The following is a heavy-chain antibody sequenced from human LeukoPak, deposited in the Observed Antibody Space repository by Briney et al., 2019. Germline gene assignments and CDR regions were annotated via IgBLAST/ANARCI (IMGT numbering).Heavy chain of an antibody. D-gene: IGHD6-13*01. V-gene: IGHV4-30-4*01. CDR1: GVSISSGDYY. Sequence: PSETLSHTCTVSGVSISSGDYYWRWLRQPPGKGLEWIGYIYYSGSTYYNPSLKSRVTISVDTSKNQFSLKLSSVTAADTAVYYCARGTAAAGTLDYWGQGTLVTVSS. CDR2: IYYSGST. CDR3: ARGTAAAGTLDY. J-gene: IGHJ4*02.